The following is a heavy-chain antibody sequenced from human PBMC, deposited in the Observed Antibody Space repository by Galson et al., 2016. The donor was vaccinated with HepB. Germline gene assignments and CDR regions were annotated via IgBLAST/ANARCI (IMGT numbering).Heavy chain of an antibody. CDR1: AFTFTNYG. CDR2: IWYDGSNK. CDR3: ARFGGSLGMDV. Sequence: SLRLSCAASAFTFTNYGMPWVRQAPGKGLEWVALIWYDGSNKHYADSVKGRFTISRDNSKNTLYLQMNSLTAEDTAVYYCARFGGSLGMDVWGQGTTVTVSS. D-gene: IGHD2-15*01. J-gene: IGHJ6*02. V-gene: IGHV3-33*08.